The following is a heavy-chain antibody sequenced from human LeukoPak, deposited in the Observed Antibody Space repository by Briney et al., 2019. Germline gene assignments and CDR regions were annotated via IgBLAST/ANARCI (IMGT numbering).Heavy chain of an antibody. J-gene: IGHJ4*02. D-gene: IGHD3-16*01. CDR3: ASMNYDGGYYFDY. V-gene: IGHV4-59*01. CDR1: GGSISTYY. CDR2: IYYSGST. Sequence: SETLSLTCTVSGGSISTYYWNWIRQPPGKGLEWIGYIYYSGSTNYNPSLKSRVTISVDTSKNQFSLKLSSVTAADTAVYYCASMNYDGGYYFDYWGQGTLVTVSS.